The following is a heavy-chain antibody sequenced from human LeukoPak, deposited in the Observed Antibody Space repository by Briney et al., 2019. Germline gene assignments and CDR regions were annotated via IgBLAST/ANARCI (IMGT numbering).Heavy chain of an antibody. J-gene: IGHJ4*02. CDR3: ANPPRDNYDFWSGYHYDY. CDR2: IRYDGSNK. V-gene: IGHV3-30*02. Sequence: PGGSLRLSCAASGFTFSSYGMHWVRQAPGKGLEWVAFIRYDGSNKYYADSVRGRFTNSSDNSKNTLYLQMNSLRAEDTAVYYCANPPRDNYDFWSGYHYDYWGQGTLVTVSS. CDR1: GFTFSSYG. D-gene: IGHD3-3*01.